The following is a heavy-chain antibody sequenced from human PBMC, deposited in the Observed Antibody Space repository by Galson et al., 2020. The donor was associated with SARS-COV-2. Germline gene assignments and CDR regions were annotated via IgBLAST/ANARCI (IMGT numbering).Heavy chain of an antibody. CDR1: GFTFSTYA. D-gene: IGHD2-8*01. CDR3: ARGGVCYFSAFDI. Sequence: GSLRLSCAASGFTFSTYAMHWVRQAPGKGLEWVAVISYDGSNKYYANSVKGRFTISRDNSKNSLYLQMDSLRAEDTAVYYCARGGVCYFSAFDIWGQGTMVTVSS. J-gene: IGHJ3*02. CDR2: ISYDGSNK. V-gene: IGHV3-30*04.